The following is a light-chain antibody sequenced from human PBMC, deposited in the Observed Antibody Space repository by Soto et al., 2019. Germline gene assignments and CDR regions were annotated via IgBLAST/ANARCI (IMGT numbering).Light chain of an antibody. Sequence: ENVLPQSPGTLSLSPGERATLSCRASQSFSSSYLAWYQQKPGQAPRLLIYGTSTRATGVPDRFSDSGSQTDFTLTISRLEPEDFAVYYCQQYGSLGTFGQGTRVEIK. V-gene: IGKV3-20*01. CDR2: GTS. J-gene: IGKJ1*01. CDR1: QSFSSSY. CDR3: QQYGSLGT.